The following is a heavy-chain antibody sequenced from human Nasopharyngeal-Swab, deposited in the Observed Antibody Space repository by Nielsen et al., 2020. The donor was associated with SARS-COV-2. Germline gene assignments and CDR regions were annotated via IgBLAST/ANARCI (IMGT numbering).Heavy chain of an antibody. CDR2: IYYSGST. J-gene: IGHJ5*02. CDR3: AGLLRQQPHHQFDP. Sequence: WIRQPPGKGLEWIGYIYYSGSTNYNPSLKSRVTISVDTSKNQFSLKLSSVTAADTAVYYYAGLLRQQPHHQFDPWGQGTLVTVSS. D-gene: IGHD6-13*01. V-gene: IGHV4-59*01.